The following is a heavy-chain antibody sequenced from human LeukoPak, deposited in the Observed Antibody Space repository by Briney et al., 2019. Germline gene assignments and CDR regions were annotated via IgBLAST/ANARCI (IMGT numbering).Heavy chain of an antibody. CDR2: IIPILGIA. CDR3: ARGGRDYYDSLDY. V-gene: IGHV1-69*04. CDR1: GGTFSSYA. Sequence: SVKVSCKASGGTFSSYAISWVRQAPGQGLEWMGRIIPILGIANYAQKFQGRVTITADKSTSTAYMELSSLRSEDTAVYYCARGGRDYYDSLDYWGQGTLVTVSS. J-gene: IGHJ4*02. D-gene: IGHD3-22*01.